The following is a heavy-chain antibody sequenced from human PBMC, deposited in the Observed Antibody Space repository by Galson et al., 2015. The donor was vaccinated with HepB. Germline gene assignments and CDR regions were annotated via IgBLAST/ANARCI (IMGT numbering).Heavy chain of an antibody. CDR1: GYSFTSYW. V-gene: IGHV5-51*01. Sequence: QSGAEVKKPGESLKISCKGSGYSFTSYWIGWVRQMPGKGLEWMGIIYPGDSDTRYSPSFQGQITISADKSISTAYLQWSSLKASDTAMYYCARGPIPYYASSAWPGYFDYWGQGTLVTVSS. J-gene: IGHJ4*02. CDR3: ARGPIPYYASSAWPGYFDY. CDR2: IYPGDSDT. D-gene: IGHD3-22*01.